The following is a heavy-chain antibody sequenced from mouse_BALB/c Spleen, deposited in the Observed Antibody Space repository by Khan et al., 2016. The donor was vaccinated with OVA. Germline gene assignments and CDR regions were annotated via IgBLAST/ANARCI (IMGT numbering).Heavy chain of an antibody. CDR2: ITPSNGNP. D-gene: IGHD3-1*01. CDR1: GYAFTSYQ. Sequence: QVQLQQSGAELVKPGASVKLSCKASGYAFTSYQMYWVKQRPGQGLEWIGEITPSNGNPNFNEKFKTKATLTVDTSSSTAYMQLTSLSSEDYAVYYCTRGGYGWFAFWGQGTLVTVSA. V-gene: IGHV1S81*02. J-gene: IGHJ3*01. CDR3: TRGGYGWFAF.